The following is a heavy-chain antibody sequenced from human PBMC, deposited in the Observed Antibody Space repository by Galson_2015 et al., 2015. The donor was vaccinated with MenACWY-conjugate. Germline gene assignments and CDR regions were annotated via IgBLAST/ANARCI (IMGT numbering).Heavy chain of an antibody. CDR2: INEDGSDK. CDR3: ARGGN. V-gene: IGHV3-7*03. CDR1: GFRFSSQW. Sequence: SLRLSCAASGFRFSSQWLSWVRQAPGKGPECVASINEDGSDKSYMDSVKGRFTISRDNAQNSLSLQMNSLSVEDTAAYYCARGGNWGHGTLVTVSS. J-gene: IGHJ4*01. D-gene: IGHD4-23*01.